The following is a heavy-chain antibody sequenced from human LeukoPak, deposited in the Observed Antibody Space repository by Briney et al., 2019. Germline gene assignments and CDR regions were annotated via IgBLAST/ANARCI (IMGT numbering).Heavy chain of an antibody. J-gene: IGHJ4*02. CDR1: GYTFTGYY. CDR3: ARGYDSSGYFRVPGY. CDR2: INPNSGGT. V-gene: IGHV1-2*02. D-gene: IGHD3-22*01. Sequence: GASVKVSCKASGYTFTGYYMHWVRQAPGQGLEWMGWINPNSGGTNYAQKFQGRVTMTRDTSISTAYMELSRLRSDDTAVYYCARGYDSSGYFRVPGYWGQGTLVTVSS.